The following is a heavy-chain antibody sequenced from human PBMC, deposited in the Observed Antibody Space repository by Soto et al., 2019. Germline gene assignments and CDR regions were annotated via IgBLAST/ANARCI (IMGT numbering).Heavy chain of an antibody. V-gene: IGHV1-3*01. CDR3: ARSIVVVTALDY. Sequence: QVQLVQSGAEVKKPGASVKVSCKASGYTFTSYAMHWVRQAPGQRLEWMGWINAGNGNTKYSQKFQGRVTITRDTSESTVYMELTSLRSEGTAVYYCARSIVVVTALDYWGQGTLVTVSS. D-gene: IGHD2-21*02. CDR2: INAGNGNT. J-gene: IGHJ4*02. CDR1: GYTFTSYA.